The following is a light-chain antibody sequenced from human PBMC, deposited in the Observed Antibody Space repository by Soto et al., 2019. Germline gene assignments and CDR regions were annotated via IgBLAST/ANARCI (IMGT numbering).Light chain of an antibody. CDR3: QQYHNWPLT. J-gene: IGKJ1*01. Sequence: ESEWIQFPATPSSVTSDRVTLSCRASQAVNTGLAWYQHKPGQAPRLLIYLASSRAAGVPARFSGSGSGTEFTLTISSLQSEDFAVYYCQQYHNWPLTFGQGTMV. V-gene: IGKV3D-15*01. CDR1: QAVNTG. CDR2: LAS.